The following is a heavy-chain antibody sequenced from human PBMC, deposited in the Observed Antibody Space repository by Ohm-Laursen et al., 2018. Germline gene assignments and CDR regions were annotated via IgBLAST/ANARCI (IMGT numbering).Heavy chain of an antibody. V-gene: IGHV4-39*01. CDR2: IYYSGST. CDR3: ARHYYDSSGYYYVRLYYFDY. D-gene: IGHD3-22*01. Sequence: GTLSLTCTVSGGSISSSSYYWGWIRQPPGKGLEWIGSIYYSGSTYYNPSLKSRVTISGDTSKNQFSLKLSSVTAADTAVYYCARHYYDSSGYYYVRLYYFDYWGQGTLVTVSS. J-gene: IGHJ4*02. CDR1: GGSISSSSYY.